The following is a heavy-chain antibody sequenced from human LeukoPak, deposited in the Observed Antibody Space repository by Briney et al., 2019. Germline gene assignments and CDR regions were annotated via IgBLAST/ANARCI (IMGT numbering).Heavy chain of an antibody. CDR2: IYYSGST. V-gene: IGHV4-39*07. J-gene: IGHJ4*02. Sequence: KPSETLSLTCTVSGGSISSSSYYWGWIRQPPGKGLEWIGSIYYSGSTYYNPSLKSRVTISVDTSKNQFSLKLSSVTAADTAVYYCARGSMIVVAPLDYWGQGTLVTVSS. D-gene: IGHD3-22*01. CDR1: GGSISSSSYY. CDR3: ARGSMIVVAPLDY.